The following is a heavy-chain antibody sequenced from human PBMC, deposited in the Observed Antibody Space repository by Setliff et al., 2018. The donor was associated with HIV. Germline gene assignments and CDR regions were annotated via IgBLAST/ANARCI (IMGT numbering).Heavy chain of an antibody. D-gene: IGHD3-10*01. V-gene: IGHV1-2*02. J-gene: IGHJ4*02. Sequence: GASVKVSCKASGYTLGGNYMHWVRQAPGQGLEWMGWIDPNSGGTNYAQKFEGRVTMTRDTTVNTVYIEVSSLRSDDTAVYYCPRDVGVPGRGNALEYWGQGIPVTVSS. CDR3: PRDVGVPGRGNALEY. CDR1: GYTLGGNY. CDR2: IDPNSGGT.